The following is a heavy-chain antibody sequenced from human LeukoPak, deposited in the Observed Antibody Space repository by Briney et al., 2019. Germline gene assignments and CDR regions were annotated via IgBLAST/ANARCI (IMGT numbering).Heavy chain of an antibody. CDR1: GFTFSPSW. CDR3: ASALGSPLDY. D-gene: IGHD1-26*01. V-gene: IGHV3-74*01. CDR2: INSDGSRT. J-gene: IGHJ4*02. Sequence: GRSLRLSCAASGFTFSPSWMHWVRQAPGKGLVWVSRINSDGSRTNHADSVKGRFTISRDNAKNTLYLQMNSLRAEDTSMYYCASALGSPLDYWGQGNLVIVSS.